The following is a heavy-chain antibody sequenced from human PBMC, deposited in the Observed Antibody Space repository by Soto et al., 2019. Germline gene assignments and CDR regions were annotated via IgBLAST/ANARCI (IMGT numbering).Heavy chain of an antibody. CDR2: IYYSGST. J-gene: IGHJ6*02. CDR1: GGSISSYY. Sequence: SETLSLTCTASGGSISSYYWSWIRQPPGKGLEWIGYIYYSGSTNYNPSLKSRVTISVDTSKNQFSLKLSSVTAADTAVYYCARGDVDCDFWSGYCTYGMDVWGQGTTVTVSS. CDR3: ARGDVDCDFWSGYCTYGMDV. D-gene: IGHD3-3*01. V-gene: IGHV4-59*01.